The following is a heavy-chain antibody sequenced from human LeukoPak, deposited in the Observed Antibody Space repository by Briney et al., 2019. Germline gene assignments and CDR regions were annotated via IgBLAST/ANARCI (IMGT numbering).Heavy chain of an antibody. Sequence: APVEVSCKASGYTFTSYGISWVRQAPGQGLEWMGWISAYNGNTNYAQKLQGRVTMTTDTSTSTAYMELRSLRSDDTAVYYCARGPLPWYDFWSGYYTNWFDPWGQGTLVTVSS. CDR2: ISAYNGNT. J-gene: IGHJ5*02. CDR3: ARGPLPWYDFWSGYYTNWFDP. D-gene: IGHD3-3*01. CDR1: GYTFTSYG. V-gene: IGHV1-18*01.